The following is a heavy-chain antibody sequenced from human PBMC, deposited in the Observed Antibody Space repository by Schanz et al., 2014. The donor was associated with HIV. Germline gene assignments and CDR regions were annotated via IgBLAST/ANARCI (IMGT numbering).Heavy chain of an antibody. CDR2: ISGNGGST. D-gene: IGHD1-1*01. CDR3: TKEVPPDV. CDR1: TFTFNNYD. Sequence: EVQLLESGGGLVQPGGSLRLSCAASTFTFNNYDMGWVRQAPGKGLEWVSGISGNGGSTYHADSVKGRFTISRDNSKNTLYLQMNSLRAEDTAVYYCTKEVPPDVWGQGTTVTVS. V-gene: IGHV3-23*01. J-gene: IGHJ6*02.